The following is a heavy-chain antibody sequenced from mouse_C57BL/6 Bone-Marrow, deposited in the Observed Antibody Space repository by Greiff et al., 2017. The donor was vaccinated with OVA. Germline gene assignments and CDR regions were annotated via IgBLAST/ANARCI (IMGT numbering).Heavy chain of an antibody. J-gene: IGHJ4*01. V-gene: IGHV5-6*01. CDR3: ASLYGSREGGYAMDY. D-gene: IGHD1-1*01. Sequence: EVHLVESGGDLVKPGGSLKLSCAASGFTFSSYGMSWVRQTPDKRLEWVATISSGGSYTYYPDSVKGRFTISRDNAKNTLYLQMSSLKSEDTAMYYCASLYGSREGGYAMDYWGQGTSVTVSS. CDR2: ISSGGSYT. CDR1: GFTFSSYG.